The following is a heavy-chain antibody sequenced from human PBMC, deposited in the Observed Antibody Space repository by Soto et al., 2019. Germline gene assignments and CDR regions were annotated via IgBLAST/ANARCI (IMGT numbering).Heavy chain of an antibody. V-gene: IGHV3-64*01. CDR3: ARGLTNSYSNYLIAPDYYYGMDV. CDR2: ISSNGGST. CDR1: GFTFSSYA. Sequence: GGSLRLSCAASGFTFSSYAMHWVRQAPGKGLEYVSAISSNGGSTYYANSVKGRFTISRDNSKNTLYLQMGSLRAEDMAVYYCARGLTNSYSNYLIAPDYYYGMDVWGQGTTVTVSS. J-gene: IGHJ6*02. D-gene: IGHD4-4*01.